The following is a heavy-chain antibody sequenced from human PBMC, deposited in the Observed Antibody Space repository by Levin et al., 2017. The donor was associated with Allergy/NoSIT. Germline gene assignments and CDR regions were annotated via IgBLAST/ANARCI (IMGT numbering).Heavy chain of an antibody. D-gene: IGHD4-17*01. Sequence: SETLSLTCTVSGGSISSSSYYWGWIRQPPGKGLEWIGSIYYSGSTYYNPSLKSRVTISVDTSKNQFSLKLSSVTAADTAVYYCARGEGYGDPQTFDYWGQGTLVTVSS. V-gene: IGHV4-39*07. CDR3: ARGEGYGDPQTFDY. J-gene: IGHJ4*02. CDR1: GGSISSSSYY. CDR2: IYYSGST.